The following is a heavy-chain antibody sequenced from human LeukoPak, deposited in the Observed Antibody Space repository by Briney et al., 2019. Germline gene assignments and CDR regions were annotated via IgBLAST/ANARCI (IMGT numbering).Heavy chain of an antibody. J-gene: IGHJ4*02. CDR2: IKQDGSEK. V-gene: IGHV3-7*01. D-gene: IGHD2-2*01. CDR3: ARYHALDRWIVVVPAAGHFDY. Sequence: GGSLRLSCAASGFTFSSYWMSWVRQAPGKGLERVANIKQDGSEKYYVDSVKGRFTISRDNAKNSLYLQMNSLRAEDTAVYYCARYHALDRWIVVVPAAGHFDYWGQGTLVTVSS. CDR1: GFTFSSYW.